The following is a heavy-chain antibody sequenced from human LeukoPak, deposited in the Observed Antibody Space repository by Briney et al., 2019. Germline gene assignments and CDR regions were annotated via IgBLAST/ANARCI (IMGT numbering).Heavy chain of an antibody. V-gene: IGHV3-23*01. CDR1: GFTFSSYA. J-gene: IGHJ4*02. Sequence: PGGSLRLSCAASGFTFSSYAMSWVRQAPGKGLEWVSAISGSGGSTYYADSVKGRFTISRDNSKNTLYLQMNSLRAEDTAVYYCARDPGYDQKPDYWGQGTLVTVSS. CDR3: ARDPGYDQKPDY. D-gene: IGHD5-12*01. CDR2: ISGSGGST.